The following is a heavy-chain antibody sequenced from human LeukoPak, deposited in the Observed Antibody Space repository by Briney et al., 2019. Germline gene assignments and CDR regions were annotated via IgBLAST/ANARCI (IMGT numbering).Heavy chain of an antibody. V-gene: IGHV3-30*18. CDR3: AKEYCSNSVCHSLDY. D-gene: IGHD2-8*01. CDR2: ISYDGSNK. J-gene: IGHJ4*02. CDR1: GFTFSSSG. Sequence: GGSLRLSCAASGFTFSSSGMHWVRQAPGKGLEWVAVISYDGSNKYYADSVKGRFTLYRDNSKNTLYLQMNSLRAEDTAVYYCAKEYCSNSVCHSLDYWGQGTLVTVSS.